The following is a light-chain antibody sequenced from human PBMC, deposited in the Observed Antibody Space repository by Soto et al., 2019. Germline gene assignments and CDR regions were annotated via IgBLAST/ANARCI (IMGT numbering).Light chain of an antibody. CDR1: QSVYSN. V-gene: IGKV3-15*01. J-gene: IGKJ2*01. CDR3: QQYAHWPPYT. Sequence: EIVMTQSPGTLSVSPGERVTLSCRASQSVYSNIAWYQQKPGQGPRLLIYGASTRATGIPGRFTGSGSGTEFTLTISSLQSEDSAVYSCQQYAHWPPYTFGQGTKLEIK. CDR2: GAS.